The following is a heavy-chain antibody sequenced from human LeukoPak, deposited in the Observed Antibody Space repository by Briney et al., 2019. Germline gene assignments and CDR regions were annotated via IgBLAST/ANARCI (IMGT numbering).Heavy chain of an antibody. CDR2: ISGSGGST. CDR3: AKGMGLRLYAGNAFDI. Sequence: HGGSLRLSCAASGFTFSSYAMSWVRQAPGKGLEWVSAISGSGGSTYYADSVKGRFTISRDNSKNTLYLQMNSLRAEDTAVYYCAKGMGLRLYAGNAFDIWGQGTMVTVSS. CDR1: GFTFSSYA. V-gene: IGHV3-23*01. D-gene: IGHD2-21*01. J-gene: IGHJ3*02.